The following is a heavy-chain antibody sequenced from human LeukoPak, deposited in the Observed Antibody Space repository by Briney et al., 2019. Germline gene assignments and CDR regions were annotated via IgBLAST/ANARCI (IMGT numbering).Heavy chain of an antibody. J-gene: IGHJ5*01. V-gene: IGHV4-39*01. CDR3: VRHDGRGGATMGAFDS. CDR1: AASISSSSHH. Sequence: SETLSLTCTVSAASISSSSHHWGWIRQSPGKGLEWIGSVYYGRTTYYSPSLDSRVTLSLDTSANQFSLQLNSVTAADTAVYYCVRHDGRGGATMGAFDSWGQGSLVTVSS. D-gene: IGHD4/OR15-4a*01. CDR2: VYYGRTT.